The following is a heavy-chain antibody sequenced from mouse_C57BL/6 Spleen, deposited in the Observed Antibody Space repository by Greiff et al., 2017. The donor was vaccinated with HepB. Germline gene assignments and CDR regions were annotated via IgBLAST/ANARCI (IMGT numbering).Heavy chain of an antibody. V-gene: IGHV1-66*01. CDR2: IYPGSGNT. D-gene: IGHD1-1*01. CDR1: GYSFTSYY. Sequence: QVQLQQSGPELVKPGASVKISCKASGYSFTSYYIHWVKQRPGQGLEWIGWIYPGSGNTKYNEKFKGKATLTADTSSSTAYMQLSSLTSEDSAVYYCARTQITTVVAPYFDVWGTGTTVTVSS. CDR3: ARTQITTVVAPYFDV. J-gene: IGHJ1*03.